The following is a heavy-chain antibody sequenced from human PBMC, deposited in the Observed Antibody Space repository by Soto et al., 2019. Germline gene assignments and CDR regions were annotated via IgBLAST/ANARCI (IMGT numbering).Heavy chain of an antibody. CDR1: GFTFSSYS. J-gene: IGHJ6*03. CDR3: ARRPVPTHYYYYYYMDV. CDR2: ISSSSSTI. V-gene: IGHV3-48*01. Sequence: EVQLVESGGGLVQPGGSLRLSCAASGFTFSSYSMNWVRQAPGKGLEWVSYISSSSSTIYYADSVKGRFTISRDNAKNSLYLQMNSLRAEDTAVYYCARRPVPTHYYYYYYMDVWGKGTTVTVSS.